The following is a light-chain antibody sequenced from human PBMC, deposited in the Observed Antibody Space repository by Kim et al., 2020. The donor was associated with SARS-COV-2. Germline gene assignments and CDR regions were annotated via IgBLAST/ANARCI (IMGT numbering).Light chain of an antibody. CDR1: QSVSSN. V-gene: IGKV3-15*01. J-gene: IGKJ2*01. CDR3: QQYNNWPYT. Sequence: VSPGERATLSCRASQSVSSNLAWYQQKPGQAPRLLIYGASTRATGIPARFSGSGSGTEFTRTISSLQSEDFAVYYCQQYNNWPYTFGQGTKLEI. CDR2: GAS.